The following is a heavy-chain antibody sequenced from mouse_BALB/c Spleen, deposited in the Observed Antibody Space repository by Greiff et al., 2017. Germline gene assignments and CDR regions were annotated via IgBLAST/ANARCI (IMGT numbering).Heavy chain of an antibody. CDR2: IDPANGNT. CDR1: GFNIKDTY. V-gene: IGHV14-3*02. CDR3: ASYGNPAWFAY. Sequence: EVKLQESGAELVKPGASVKLSCTASGFNIKDTYMHWVKQRPEQGLEWIGRIDPANGNTKYDPKFQGKATITADTSSNTAYLQLSSLTSEDTAVYYCASYGNPAWFAYWGQGTLVTVSA. J-gene: IGHJ3*01. D-gene: IGHD2-1*01.